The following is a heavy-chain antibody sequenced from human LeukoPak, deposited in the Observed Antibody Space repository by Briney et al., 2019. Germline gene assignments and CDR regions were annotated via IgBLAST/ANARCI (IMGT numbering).Heavy chain of an antibody. V-gene: IGHV3-73*01. Sequence: PGGSLRLSCAASGCTFSGSAMHWVRQASGKGLEWVGRIRSKANSYATAYAASVKGRFTISRDDSKNTAYLQMNSLKTEDTAVYYCTRHSNYYDSSGYYYLGYWGQGTLVTVSS. CDR3: TRHSNYYDSSGYYYLGY. D-gene: IGHD3-22*01. CDR2: IRSKANSYAT. CDR1: GCTFSGSA. J-gene: IGHJ4*02.